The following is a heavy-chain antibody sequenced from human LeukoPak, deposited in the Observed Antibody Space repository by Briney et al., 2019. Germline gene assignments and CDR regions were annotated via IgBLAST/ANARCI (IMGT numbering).Heavy chain of an antibody. J-gene: IGHJ4*02. Sequence: SGPTLVNPTQTPTLTCTFSGFSLTTSGVGVGWIRQPPGKALEWLALIYWNDDKHYSPSLKSRLSITKDTSKNQVVLTMTNMDPADTATYSCAHSGYCSSTSCSLFDYWGQGTLVTVSS. D-gene: IGHD2-2*01. CDR2: IYWNDDK. CDR3: AHSGYCSSTSCSLFDY. V-gene: IGHV2-5*01. CDR1: GFSLTTSGVG.